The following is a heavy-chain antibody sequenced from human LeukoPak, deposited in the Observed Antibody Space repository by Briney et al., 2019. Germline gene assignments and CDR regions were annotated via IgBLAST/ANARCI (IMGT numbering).Heavy chain of an antibody. D-gene: IGHD6-6*01. CDR2: IYSDGRT. CDR1: GGSINNYY. Sequence: SETLSLTCTVSGGSINNYYWSWIRQPAGKALEWIGHIYSDGRTNYNPSLQSRVTMSVDTSSSHLSLVLTSLTAADTAVYYCARDRLGSSSPTYFYYYMDVWGRGTTVIVSS. CDR3: ARDRLGSSSPTYFYYYMDV. J-gene: IGHJ6*03. V-gene: IGHV4-4*07.